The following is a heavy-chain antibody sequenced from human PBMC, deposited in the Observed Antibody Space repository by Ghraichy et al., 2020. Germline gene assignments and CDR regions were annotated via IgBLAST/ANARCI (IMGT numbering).Heavy chain of an antibody. CDR3: ARDRGTAYDFWSGYYENHNWFDP. J-gene: IGHJ5*02. CDR1: GGSISSYY. V-gene: IGHV4-59*01. D-gene: IGHD3-3*01. Sequence: SETLSLTCTVSGGSISSYYWSWIRQPPGKGLEWIGYIYYSGSTNYNPSLKSRVTISVDTSKNQFSLKLSSVTAADTAVYYCARDRGTAYDFWSGYYENHNWFDPWGQGTLVTVSS. CDR2: IYYSGST.